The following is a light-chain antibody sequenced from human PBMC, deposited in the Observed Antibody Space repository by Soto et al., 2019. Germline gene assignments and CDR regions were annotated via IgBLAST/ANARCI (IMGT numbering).Light chain of an antibody. CDR1: QSISSY. CDR2: DAS. V-gene: IGKV1-33*01. J-gene: IGKJ5*01. CDR3: QHYDHLPIT. Sequence: DIQMTQSPSSLSASVGGRVTLTCRASQSISSYLNWYQQKPGKATRLLLYDASSLETGVPSRFSGSGSGTDFTFTISSLQPEEIATYYCQHYDHLPITFGQGTRLEIK.